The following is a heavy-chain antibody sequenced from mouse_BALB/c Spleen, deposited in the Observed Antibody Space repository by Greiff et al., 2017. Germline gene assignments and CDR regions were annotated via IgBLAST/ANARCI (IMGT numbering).Heavy chain of an antibody. CDR3: SAAVYGSRYFDV. D-gene: IGHD1-2*01. Sequence: VQLQQSGAELMKPGASVKISCKATGYTFSSYWTEWVKQRPGHGLEWIGEILPGSGSTNYKEKFKGKATFTADTSSNTAYMQLSSLTSEDAAVYYCSAAVYGSRYFDVWGAGTTVTVSS. CDR2: ILPGSGST. CDR1: GYTFSSYW. J-gene: IGHJ1*01. V-gene: IGHV1-9*01.